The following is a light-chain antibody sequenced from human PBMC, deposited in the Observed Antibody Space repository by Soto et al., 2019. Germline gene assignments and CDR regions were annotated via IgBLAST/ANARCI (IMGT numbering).Light chain of an antibody. CDR2: GAS. Sequence: EIVLTQSPGTLSLSPGERATLSCRASQRVSSSYLAWYQQKPGQAPRLLIYGASSRATGIPDRFSGSGSGTDFTLTISRLEPEDFAVYFCQRYGSSPPFTFGQGTKVEI. CDR1: QRVSSSY. J-gene: IGKJ2*01. V-gene: IGKV3-20*01. CDR3: QRYGSSPPFT.